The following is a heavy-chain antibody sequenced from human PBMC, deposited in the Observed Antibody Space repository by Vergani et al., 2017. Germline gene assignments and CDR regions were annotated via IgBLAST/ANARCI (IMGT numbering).Heavy chain of an antibody. CDR1: GGSISSSSYY. CDR3: ARLGNSDFWSGYDVQDYYYYYMDG. J-gene: IGHJ6*03. CDR2: IYYSGST. D-gene: IGHD3-3*01. V-gene: IGHV4-39*01. Sequence: QLQLQESGPGLVKPSETLSLTCTVSGGSISSSSYYWGWIRQPPGKGLEWIGSIYYSGSTYYNPSLQSRVTISVDTSKYQFSLKLGSVTAADTAVYYCARLGNSDFWSGYDVQDYYYYYMDGWGKGTTVTVS.